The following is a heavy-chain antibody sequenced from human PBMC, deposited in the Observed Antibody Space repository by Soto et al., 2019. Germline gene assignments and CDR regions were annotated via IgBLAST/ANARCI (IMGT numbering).Heavy chain of an antibody. CDR1: GYTFTSHY. CDR2: IKPSGDTT. Sequence: QVQLVQSGAEVKKPGASVRISCEASGYTFTSHYIHWVRQAPGQGLEWMGVIKPSGDTTSYAQKFQGRVTMTSDTSTSTVYMELSSLRSEDTAVYFCTRSYISLDCFDPWGQGTLVTVSS. V-gene: IGHV1-46*03. J-gene: IGHJ5*02. CDR3: TRSYISLDCFDP. D-gene: IGHD6-6*01.